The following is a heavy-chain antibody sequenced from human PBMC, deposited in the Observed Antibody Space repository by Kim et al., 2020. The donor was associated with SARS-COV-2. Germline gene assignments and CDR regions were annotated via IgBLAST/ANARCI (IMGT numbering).Heavy chain of an antibody. CDR1: GYTFTSYG. J-gene: IGHJ6*03. D-gene: IGHD4-4*01. V-gene: IGHV1-18*01. Sequence: ASVKVSCKASGYTFTSYGMNWVRQAPGQGLEWMGWISGYNGNTNYAQNLQGRVTMTTDTSTNTAYIEVRSLRSDDTAVYYCARGSVRGLDYYYMDVWGRG. CDR2: ISGYNGNT. CDR3: ARGSVRGLDYYYMDV.